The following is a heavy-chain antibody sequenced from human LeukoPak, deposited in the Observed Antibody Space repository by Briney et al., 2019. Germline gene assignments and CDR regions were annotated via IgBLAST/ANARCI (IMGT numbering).Heavy chain of an antibody. D-gene: IGHD1-26*01. V-gene: IGHV5-51*01. CDR3: ARRISGYYIDY. CDR2: IWPSDSDT. CDR1: GYSFTSYW. J-gene: IGHJ4*02. Sequence: GESLKISCKGSGYSFTSYWIGWVRQMPGKGLEWMGIIWPSDSDTRYSPSFQGQVTISADKSISTAYLQWSSLKASDTAIYFCARRISGYYIDYWGQGTLVTVSS.